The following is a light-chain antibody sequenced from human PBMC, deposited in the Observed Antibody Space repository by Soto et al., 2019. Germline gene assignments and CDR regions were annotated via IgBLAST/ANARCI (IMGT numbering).Light chain of an antibody. CDR3: QQRSNWLWT. Sequence: EIVLTQSPGTLSLSPGERATLSCRASQSVSSSYLAWYQQKPGQAPRLLIYDASNRVTGIPARFSGSGSGTDFTLTISSLEPEDFAVYYCQQRSNWLWTFGQGTKVDIK. J-gene: IGKJ1*01. CDR1: QSVSSSY. V-gene: IGKV3D-20*02. CDR2: DAS.